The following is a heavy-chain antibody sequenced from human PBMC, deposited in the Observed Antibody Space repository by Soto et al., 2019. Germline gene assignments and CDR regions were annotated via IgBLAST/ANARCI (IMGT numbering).Heavy chain of an antibody. Sequence: QVQLLESGGGVVQPGGSLRLSCAASGFTFSRYSLFWVRQAPGKGLEWVALISDDGGTKYYADSLKGRFTISRDNPKNTLYLQMNSLRADDTAVYYCARDVRSWLQSRLPNTWGQGTLVTVSS. CDR3: ARDVRSWLQSRLPNT. CDR2: ISDDGGTK. V-gene: IGHV3-30-3*01. D-gene: IGHD5-12*01. J-gene: IGHJ5*02. CDR1: GFTFSRYS.